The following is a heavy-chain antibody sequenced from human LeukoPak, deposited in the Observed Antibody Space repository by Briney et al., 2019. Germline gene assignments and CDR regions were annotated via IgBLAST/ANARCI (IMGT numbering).Heavy chain of an antibody. CDR2: ISYDGSNK. D-gene: IGHD5-24*01. J-gene: IGHJ4*02. V-gene: IGHV3-30*03. Sequence: PGGSLRLSCAASGFTFSSYGMHWVRQAPGKGLEWVAVISYDGSNKYYADSVKGRFTISRDNSKNTLYLQMNSLRAEDTAVYYCARERRPDGFPGYWGQGTLVTVSS. CDR3: ARERRPDGFPGY. CDR1: GFTFSSYG.